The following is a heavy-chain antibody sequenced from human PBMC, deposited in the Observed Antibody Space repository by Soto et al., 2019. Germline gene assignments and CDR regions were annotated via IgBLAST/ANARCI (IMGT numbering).Heavy chain of an antibody. J-gene: IGHJ6*02. Sequence: GSLRLSCAASGXTFSASAVHWVRQASGRGLEWIGRITDKGSNYARAYAASVKGRFTVSRDDSKNTAYLQMNSLKIEDTAIYYCHSDFWSGFSHDWGQGTTGTVSS. CDR1: GXTFSASA. CDR2: ITDKGSNYAR. V-gene: IGHV3-73*01. CDR3: HSDFWSGFSHD. D-gene: IGHD3-3*01.